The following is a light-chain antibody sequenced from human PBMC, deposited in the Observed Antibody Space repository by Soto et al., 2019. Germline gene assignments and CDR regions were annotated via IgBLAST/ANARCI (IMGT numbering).Light chain of an antibody. J-gene: IGKJ3*01. CDR1: QGIDTY. CDR3: QKYTRAPCT. V-gene: IGKV1-27*01. Sequence: DIQMTQSPSSLSASVGDRVTITCRASQGIDTYLAWYQQKPGQVPKLLIYAASTLQSGVPSRFSGSGSGTDFTLTIISLQPEDVATYFCQKYTRAPCTFGPGTKVDIK. CDR2: AAS.